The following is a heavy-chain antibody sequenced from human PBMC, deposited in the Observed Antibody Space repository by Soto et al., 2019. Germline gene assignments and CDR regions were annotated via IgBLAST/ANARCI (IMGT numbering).Heavy chain of an antibody. V-gene: IGHV3-15*07. J-gene: IGHJ4*02. D-gene: IGHD3-16*01. Sequence: EVQLVESGGGLVKPGGSLRLSCAASGFTFSNAWMNWVRQAPGKGLEWVGRIKSKTDGGTTDYAAPVKGRFTISRDDSKNTLYLQMNSLKTEDTAVYYCTTDRFFLGDYGWGSPLNDYWGQGTLVTGSS. CDR1: GFTFSNAW. CDR2: IKSKTDGGTT. CDR3: TTDRFFLGDYGWGSPLNDY.